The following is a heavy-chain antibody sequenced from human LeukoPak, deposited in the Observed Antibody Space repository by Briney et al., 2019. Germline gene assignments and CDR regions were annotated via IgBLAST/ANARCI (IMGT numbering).Heavy chain of an antibody. Sequence: GGSLGLSCAASGFTVSSNYMSWVRQAPGKGLEWVSVIYSGGRTYYADSVKGRFTISRDNSKNTLYLQMNSLRAEDTAVYYCARAGTDYPDAFDIWGQGTMVTVSS. D-gene: IGHD4/OR15-4a*01. CDR2: IYSGGRT. CDR1: GFTVSSNY. V-gene: IGHV3-66*02. J-gene: IGHJ3*02. CDR3: ARAGTDYPDAFDI.